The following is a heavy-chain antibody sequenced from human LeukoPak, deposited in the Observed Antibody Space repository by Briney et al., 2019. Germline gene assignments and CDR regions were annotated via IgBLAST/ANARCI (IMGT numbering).Heavy chain of an antibody. CDR2: IYYDGSP. CDR1: GGSIRSSSYY. Sequence: SETLSLTCTASGGSIRSSSYYWGCIRQPPGKGLEWIGSIYYDGSPYYNPSLKSRVTISVDTSKNQFSLKVRSVTAADTAVYYCARQVLEMTAMYAFDIWGQGTIVTVSS. D-gene: IGHD5-24*01. CDR3: ARQVLEMTAMYAFDI. J-gene: IGHJ3*02. V-gene: IGHV4-39*01.